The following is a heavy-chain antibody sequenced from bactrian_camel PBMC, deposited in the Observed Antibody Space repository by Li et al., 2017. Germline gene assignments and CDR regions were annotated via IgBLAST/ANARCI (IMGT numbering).Heavy chain of an antibody. V-gene: IGHV3S13*01. CDR2: VYNDGRWDGDT. D-gene: IGHD3*01. J-gene: IGHJ4*01. Sequence: DVQLVESGGGSVQAGGSLRLSCAAYDVIDSAFCLGWVRQPPGKERETIGTVYNDGRWDGDTNYADSVKGRFTISHDSAKNTLYLQMNSLRPEDTAMYYCVADENYCYLQYEYSIRGQGTQVTVS. CDR3: VADENYCYLQYEYSI. CDR1: DVIDSAFC.